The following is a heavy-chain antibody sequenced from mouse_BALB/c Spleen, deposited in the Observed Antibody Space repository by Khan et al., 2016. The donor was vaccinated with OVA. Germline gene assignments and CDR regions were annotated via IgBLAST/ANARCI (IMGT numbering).Heavy chain of an antibody. CDR3: ARAGYDSFGF. V-gene: IGHV1S29*02. CDR1: GYTFTDYN. Sequence: VQLQQPGPELVKPGASVKISCKASGYTFTDYNMDWVRQSQGESLEWIGYIFPNTGDTGYNQKFKTKATLTVDSSSSTAYMELRSLTSDDSAVYFCARAGYDSFGFWGQGTLVTVSA. D-gene: IGHD1-2*01. J-gene: IGHJ3*01. CDR2: IFPNTGDT.